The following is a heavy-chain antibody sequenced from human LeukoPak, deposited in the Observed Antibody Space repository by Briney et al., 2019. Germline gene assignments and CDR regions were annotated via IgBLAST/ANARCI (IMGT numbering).Heavy chain of an antibody. Sequence: PGGSLRLSCTASGFTVSRSYMSWVRQAPGKGLEWVSIIYSGGSTYYADSVKGRFTISRDNSKNTLFLQMNSLRAEDTAVYYCARDDAMVALGGWGQGTLVTVYS. CDR3: ARDDAMVALGG. V-gene: IGHV3-66*01. CDR1: GFTVSRSY. D-gene: IGHD2-15*01. CDR2: IYSGGST. J-gene: IGHJ4*02.